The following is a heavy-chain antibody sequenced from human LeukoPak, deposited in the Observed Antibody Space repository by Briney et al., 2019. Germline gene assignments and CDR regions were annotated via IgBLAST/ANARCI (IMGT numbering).Heavy chain of an antibody. CDR1: GYTFTSYY. D-gene: IGHD3-22*01. J-gene: IGHJ4*02. CDR3: ARDPPKYYDSSGSLGY. Sequence: ASVKVSCKASGYTFTSYYMHWVRQAPGQGLEWMGWINPNSGGTNYAQKFQGRVTMTRDTSISTAYMELSRLRSDDTAVYYCARDPPKYYDSSGSLGYWGQGTLVTVSS. CDR2: INPNSGGT. V-gene: IGHV1-2*02.